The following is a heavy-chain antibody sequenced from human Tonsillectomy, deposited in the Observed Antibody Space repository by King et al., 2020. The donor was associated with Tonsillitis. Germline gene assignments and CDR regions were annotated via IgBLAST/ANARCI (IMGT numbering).Heavy chain of an antibody. CDR3: ARTTRYNWNYDGMDV. V-gene: IGHV2-26*01. J-gene: IGHJ6*02. CDR2: IFSNDEK. Sequence: VTLKESGPGLVKPPETLTLTCSVSGFSLSNARMGVSWIRQPPGKALEWLAHIFSNDEKSYSTSLKSRVSLSKDTSKSQVVLTMTNMDPVDTATYYCARTTRYNWNYDGMDVWGQGTTVTVSS. CDR1: GFSLSNARMG. D-gene: IGHD1-20*01.